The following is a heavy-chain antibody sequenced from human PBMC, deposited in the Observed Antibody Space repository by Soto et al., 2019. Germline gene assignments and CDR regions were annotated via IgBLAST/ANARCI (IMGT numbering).Heavy chain of an antibody. V-gene: IGHV2-5*01. J-gene: IGHJ3*02. Sequence: SGPTLVNPTQTLTLTCTFSGFSLSTSGVGVGWIRQPPGKALEWLALIYWNDDKRYSPSLKSRLTITKDTSKNQVVLTMTNMDPVDTATYYCAHRQVVAAAGKSAFVTWGQGTMVTVSS. CDR2: IYWNDDK. CDR1: GFSLSTSGVG. CDR3: AHRQVVAAAGKSAFVT. D-gene: IGHD6-13*01.